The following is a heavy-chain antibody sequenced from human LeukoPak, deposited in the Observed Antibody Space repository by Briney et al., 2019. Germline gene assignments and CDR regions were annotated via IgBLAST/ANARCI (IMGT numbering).Heavy chain of an antibody. Sequence: GGSLRLSCAASGFTFSSYAMRWVRQAPGKGLEWVAVIWYDGSNKFYADSVKGRFTISRDNSKNTLCNSKNTLCLQMNSLRAEDTAMYYCARDRDPRIVSNAFDIWGQGTMVTVSS. V-gene: IGHV3-33*01. D-gene: IGHD1-26*01. CDR3: ARDRDPRIVSNAFDI. CDR1: GFTFSSYA. J-gene: IGHJ3*02. CDR2: IWYDGSNK.